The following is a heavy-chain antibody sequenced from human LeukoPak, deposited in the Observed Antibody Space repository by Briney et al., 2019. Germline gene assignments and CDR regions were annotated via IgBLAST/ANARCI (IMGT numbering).Heavy chain of an antibody. CDR1: GFTFTNHW. D-gene: IGHD3-10*01. J-gene: IGHJ5*02. V-gene: IGHV3-7*03. CDR3: ARGPLFGEFKGFDP. CDR2: INQDGSER. Sequence: GGSLRLSCATSGFTFTNHWMSWVRQAPGKGLEWVANINQDGSERNYVDSVKGRFTISRDNAKNSLYLQMNSLRAEDTALYHCARGPLFGEFKGFDPWGQGTLVTVSS.